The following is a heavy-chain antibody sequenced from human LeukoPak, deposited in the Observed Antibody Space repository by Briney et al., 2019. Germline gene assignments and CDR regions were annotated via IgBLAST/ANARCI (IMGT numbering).Heavy chain of an antibody. CDR1: GGSISSYY. CDR3: ARVHLPPDYYYYYMDV. D-gene: IGHD1-14*01. V-gene: IGHV4-59*01. J-gene: IGHJ6*03. Sequence: SETLSLTCTVSGGSISSYYWSWIRQPPGKGLEWIGYIHCSGSTNYNPSLKSRVTISVDTSKSHFSLKLRSVTAADTAVYYCARVHLPPDYYYYYMDVWGKGTTVTVSS. CDR2: IHCSGST.